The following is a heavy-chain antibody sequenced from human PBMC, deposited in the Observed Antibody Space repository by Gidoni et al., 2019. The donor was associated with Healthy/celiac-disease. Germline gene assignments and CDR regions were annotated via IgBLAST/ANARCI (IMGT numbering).Heavy chain of an antibody. CDR3: TTSPNSNSWYHRF. V-gene: IGHV3-15*01. Sequence: EVQLVESGGGLVKPGGSLRLYCAASGFTFSNAWMNWVRQAPGKGLEWVGRIKSKTDGGTTDYAAPVKGGFTISRDDSKNTLYLQMNSLKIEDTGVYYCTTSPNSNSWYHRFWGQGTLVTVSS. J-gene: IGHJ4*02. CDR2: IKSKTDGGTT. CDR1: GFTFSNAW. D-gene: IGHD6-13*01.